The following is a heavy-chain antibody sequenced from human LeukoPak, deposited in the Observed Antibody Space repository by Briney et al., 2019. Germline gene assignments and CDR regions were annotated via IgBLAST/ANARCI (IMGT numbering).Heavy chain of an antibody. CDR1: GFTFSSYW. CDR3: AKVWRVRGVITAVFDS. Sequence: QSGGSLRLSCAASGFTFSSYWMSWVRQAPGKGLEWVANIKQDGSEKYYVDPVKGRFTISRDNAKNSLYLQMNSLRDEDTAVYYCAKVWRVRGVITAVFDSWGQGTLVTVSS. D-gene: IGHD3-10*01. V-gene: IGHV3-7*01. J-gene: IGHJ4*02. CDR2: IKQDGSEK.